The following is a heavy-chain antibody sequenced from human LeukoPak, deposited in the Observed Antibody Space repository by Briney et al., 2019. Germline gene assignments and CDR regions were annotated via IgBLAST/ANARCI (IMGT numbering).Heavy chain of an antibody. CDR2: INLSGDRT. CDR1: GYTVTSYY. Sequence: ASVKVSCKASGYTVTSYYLHWVRQAPGQGLGWMGTINLSGDRTSYAQKIQGRVTMTRDTSTSTVYMELSSLTSEDTAVYYCARDIGSGYYNFDYWGQGTLVTVSS. V-gene: IGHV1-46*01. CDR3: ARDIGSGYYNFDY. D-gene: IGHD5-12*01. J-gene: IGHJ4*02.